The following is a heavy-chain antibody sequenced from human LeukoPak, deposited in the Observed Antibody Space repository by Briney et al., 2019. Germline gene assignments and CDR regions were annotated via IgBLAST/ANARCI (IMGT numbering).Heavy chain of an antibody. CDR2: ISAYNGNT. J-gene: IGHJ5*02. V-gene: IGHV1-18*01. Sequence: ASVKVSCKASGYTFTGYGISWVRQAPGQGLEWMGWISAYNGNTNYAQKLQGRVTMTTDTSTSTAYMELRSLRSDDTAVYYCARDPIDSSGYYVFDPWGQGTLVTVSS. D-gene: IGHD3-22*01. CDR1: GYTFTGYG. CDR3: ARDPIDSSGYYVFDP.